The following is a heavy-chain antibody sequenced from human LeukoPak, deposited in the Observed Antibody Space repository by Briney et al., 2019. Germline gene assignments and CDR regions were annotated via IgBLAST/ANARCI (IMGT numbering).Heavy chain of an antibody. D-gene: IGHD3-22*01. CDR3: AKEGRPKSGGGYYDY. CDR2: VNENGGRT. V-gene: IGHV3-23*01. CDR1: GFSFSSYA. Sequence: GGSLRLSCAASGFSFSSYAMGWVRQAPGKGLEWVSTVNENGGRTYYADSVKGRFTISRDNSKDTLYLQMNSLRAEDTAVYYCAKEGRPKSGGGYYDYWGQGTRVTVSS. J-gene: IGHJ4*02.